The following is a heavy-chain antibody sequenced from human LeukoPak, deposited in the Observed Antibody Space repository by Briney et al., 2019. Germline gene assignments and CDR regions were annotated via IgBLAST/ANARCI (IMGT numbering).Heavy chain of an antibody. CDR2: ISWNSGTI. D-gene: IGHD4-17*01. Sequence: PGGSLRLSCAASGFTFDDYAMHWVRQAPGKGLEWVSGISWNSGTIGYADSVKGRFTISRDNAKNSLYLQMNSLRAEDTAIYYCARDYYGDNTHPPRYWGQGTLVTVSS. CDR3: ARDYYGDNTHPPRY. J-gene: IGHJ4*02. CDR1: GFTFDDYA. V-gene: IGHV3-9*01.